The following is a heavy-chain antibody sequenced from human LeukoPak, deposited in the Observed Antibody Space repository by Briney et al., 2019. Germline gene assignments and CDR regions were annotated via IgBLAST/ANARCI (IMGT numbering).Heavy chain of an antibody. Sequence: MGIINPSGGSTSYAQKFQGRVTMTRDTSTSTVYMELSSLRSEDTAVYYCAREGSGFRLIDYWGQGTLVTVSS. CDR2: INPSGGST. CDR3: AREGSGFRLIDY. V-gene: IGHV1-46*01. D-gene: IGHD3-9*01. J-gene: IGHJ4*02.